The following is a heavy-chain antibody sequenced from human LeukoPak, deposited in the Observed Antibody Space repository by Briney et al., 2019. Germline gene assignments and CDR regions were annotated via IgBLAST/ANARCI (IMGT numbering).Heavy chain of an antibody. D-gene: IGHD6-6*01. Sequence: VASLKVSFKASGGTFNSYAISWVRQAPGQGQEWMGGIIPIFGIANYSQKFQGRGKITADKSTSTAYMELSSLRSEDTAVYYCAGSTKYSSSYYYYGMDVWGQGTTVTVSS. J-gene: IGHJ6*02. CDR2: IIPIFGIA. CDR3: AGSTKYSSSYYYYGMDV. CDR1: GGTFNSYA. V-gene: IGHV1-69*17.